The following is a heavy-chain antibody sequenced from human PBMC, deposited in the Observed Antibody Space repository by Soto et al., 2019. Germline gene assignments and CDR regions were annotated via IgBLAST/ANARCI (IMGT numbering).Heavy chain of an antibody. CDR3: ARDAQSSVYSSSKNNYYYYGMDV. Sequence: ASVKVSCKASGYTFTGYYMHWVRQAPGQGLEWMGWINPNSGGTNYAQKFQGWVTMTRDTSISTAYMELSRLRSDDTAVYYCARDAQSSVYSSSKNNYYYYGMDVWGQGTTVTVSS. D-gene: IGHD6-6*01. J-gene: IGHJ6*02. V-gene: IGHV1-2*04. CDR2: INPNSGGT. CDR1: GYTFTGYY.